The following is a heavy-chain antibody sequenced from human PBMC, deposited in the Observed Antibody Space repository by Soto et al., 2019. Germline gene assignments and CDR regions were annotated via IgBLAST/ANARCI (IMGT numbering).Heavy chain of an antibody. CDR2: IYYSGST. Sequence: QVQLQESGPGLVKPSETLSLTCTVSGGSISRYYWSWIRQPPGQGLEWIGYIYYSGSTNYNPSLKSRVTISVDTSKNQSDLKLGSVAASDTAVYYCARSYSSGLSVRDFDYWGQGTLVTVSS. D-gene: IGHD6-25*01. V-gene: IGHV4-59*01. CDR1: GGSISRYY. CDR3: ARSYSSGLSVRDFDY. J-gene: IGHJ4*02.